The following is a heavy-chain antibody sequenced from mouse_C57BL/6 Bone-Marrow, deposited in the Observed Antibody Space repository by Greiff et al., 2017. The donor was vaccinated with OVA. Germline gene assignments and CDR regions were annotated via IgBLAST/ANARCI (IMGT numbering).Heavy chain of an antibody. Sequence: VQLQQSGPVLVKPGASVKMSCKASGYTFTDYYMNWVKQSHGKSLEWIGVINPYNGGTSYNQKFKGKATLTVDKSSSTAYMELNSLTSEDSAVYYCARPHYDYDGNYFDYWGQGTTLTVSS. J-gene: IGHJ2*01. CDR1: GYTFTDYY. V-gene: IGHV1-19*01. D-gene: IGHD2-4*01. CDR3: ARPHYDYDGNYFDY. CDR2: INPYNGGT.